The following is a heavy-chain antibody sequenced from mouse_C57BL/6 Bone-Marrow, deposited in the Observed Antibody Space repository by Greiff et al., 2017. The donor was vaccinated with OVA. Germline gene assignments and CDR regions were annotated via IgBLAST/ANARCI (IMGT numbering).Heavy chain of an antibody. Sequence: EVNVVESGGGLVQPGGSLKLSCAASGFTFSDYYMYWVRQTPEKRLEWVAYISNGGGSTYYPDTVKGRFTISRDNAKNTLYLQMSRLKSEDTAMYYCARRFDYRYAMDYWGQGTSVTVSS. CDR3: ARRFDYRYAMDY. J-gene: IGHJ4*01. CDR2: ISNGGGST. V-gene: IGHV5-12*01. D-gene: IGHD2-4*01. CDR1: GFTFSDYY.